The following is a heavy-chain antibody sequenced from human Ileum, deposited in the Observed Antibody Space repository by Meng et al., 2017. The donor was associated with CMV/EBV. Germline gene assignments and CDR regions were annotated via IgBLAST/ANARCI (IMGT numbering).Heavy chain of an antibody. V-gene: IGHV4-39*07. D-gene: IGHD1-26*01. CDR2: MYFSGIA. CDR1: GDPISSGSHS. J-gene: IGHJ4*02. CDR3: ARDLTNKWFYY. Sequence: QGPGPALGKPTKTLSHPCTAPGDPISSGSHSWAWFRQPPGKRLEWIGSMYFSGIADYNPSLKSRVTISLHATQKQFSLRLTSVTAADSAVYFCARDLTNKWFYYWGQGTLVTVSS.